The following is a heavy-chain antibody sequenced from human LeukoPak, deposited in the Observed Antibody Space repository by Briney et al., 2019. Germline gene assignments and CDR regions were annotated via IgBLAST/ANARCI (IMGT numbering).Heavy chain of an antibody. D-gene: IGHD4-17*01. CDR1: GYSFTSYW. CDR3: ARAPSTTLRFFDY. CDR2: IDPSDSYT. Sequence: GESLRISCKGSGYSFTSYWISWVRQMPGKGLEWMGRIDPSDSYTNYSPSFQGHVTISADKSISTAYLHGSRLKASDTAMYYCARAPSTTLRFFDYWAQGTLVTVSS. V-gene: IGHV5-10-1*01. J-gene: IGHJ4*02.